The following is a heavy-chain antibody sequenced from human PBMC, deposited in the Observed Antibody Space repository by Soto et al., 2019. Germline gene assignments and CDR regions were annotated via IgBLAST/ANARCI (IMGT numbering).Heavy chain of an antibody. V-gene: IGHV5-51*01. J-gene: IGHJ4*02. CDR2: IYPGDSDT. D-gene: IGHD3-22*01. CDR1: GYSFTSYW. CDR3: ARSHRGYYDSSGYPKGIDY. Sequence: GESLKISCKGSGYSFTSYWIGWVRQMPGKGLEWMGIIYPGDSDTRYSPSFQGQVTISADKSISTAYLQWSSLKASDTAMYYCARSHRGYYDSSGYPKGIDYWGQGTLVTVSS.